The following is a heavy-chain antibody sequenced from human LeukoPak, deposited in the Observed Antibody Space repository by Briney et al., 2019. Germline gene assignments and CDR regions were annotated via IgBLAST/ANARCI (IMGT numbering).Heavy chain of an antibody. CDR1: GFTFSSYG. CDR2: IRYDGSNK. Sequence: GGSLRLSCAASGFTFSSYGMHWVRQAPGKGLEWVAFIRYDGSNKYYADSVKGRFTISRDNSKNTLYLQMNSLRAEDTAVYYCAKDRPAGGSYSDGLDYWGQGTLVTVSS. CDR3: AKDRPAGGSYSDGLDY. V-gene: IGHV3-30*02. D-gene: IGHD1-26*01. J-gene: IGHJ4*02.